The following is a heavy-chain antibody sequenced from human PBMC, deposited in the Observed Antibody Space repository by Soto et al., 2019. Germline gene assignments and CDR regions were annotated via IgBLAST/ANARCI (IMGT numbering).Heavy chain of an antibody. CDR1: GYTFTNFG. D-gene: IGHD3-16*01. CDR3: ARGGTPIDY. Sequence: QVPLVQSGAEVKQPGASVKVSCKASGYTFTNFGISWVRQAPGQGLEWMGWISAYNGNTNYAQKFQGRVTVTTDTSTRTGYMEVRSLRFDDTGVYYCARGGTPIDYCGQGTLVTVSS. J-gene: IGHJ4*02. V-gene: IGHV1-18*01. CDR2: ISAYNGNT.